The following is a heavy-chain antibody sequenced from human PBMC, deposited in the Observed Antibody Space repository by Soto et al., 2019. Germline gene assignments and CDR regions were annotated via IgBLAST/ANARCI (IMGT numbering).Heavy chain of an antibody. Sequence: QLQLQESGPGLVKPSETVSLTCTVSAGPISGSPYYWGWIRQPPGKGLEWIGSVFHSGGTYYNPSLNSRVTISIETSRNKFSLKLNSVTAAETAVYYCARPNIGTAAAGYDLWGQGTLVTVSS. J-gene: IGHJ5*02. CDR3: ARPNIGTAAAGYDL. V-gene: IGHV4-39*01. CDR1: AGPISGSPYY. CDR2: VFHSGGT. D-gene: IGHD6-13*01.